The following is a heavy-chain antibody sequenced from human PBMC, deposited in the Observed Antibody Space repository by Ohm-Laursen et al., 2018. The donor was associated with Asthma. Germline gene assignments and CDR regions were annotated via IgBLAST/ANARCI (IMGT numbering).Heavy chain of an antibody. CDR2: IYYSGST. Sequence: TLSLTCAVSGGSISSGGYYWSWIRQHPGKGLEWIGYIYYSGSTYYNPSLKSRVTISVDTSKNQFSLKLSSVTAADTAVYYCARVQSGAPDYWGQGTLVTVSS. V-gene: IGHV4-31*11. CDR1: GGSISSGGYY. D-gene: IGHD7-27*01. CDR3: ARVQSGAPDY. J-gene: IGHJ4*02.